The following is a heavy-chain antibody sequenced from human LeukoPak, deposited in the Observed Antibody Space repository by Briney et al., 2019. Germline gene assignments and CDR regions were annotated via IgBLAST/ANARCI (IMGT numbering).Heavy chain of an antibody. CDR3: ATSFWGSYRYKGFDY. CDR1: GFTFSSYS. Sequence: GGSLRLSCAASGFTFSSYSMNWVRQAPGKGLEWISYISSSSSTIYYADSVKGRFTISRDNAKNSLYLQMNSLRAEDTAVYYCATSFWGSYRYKGFDYWGQGTLVTVSS. V-gene: IGHV3-48*04. J-gene: IGHJ4*02. D-gene: IGHD3-16*02. CDR2: ISSSSSTI.